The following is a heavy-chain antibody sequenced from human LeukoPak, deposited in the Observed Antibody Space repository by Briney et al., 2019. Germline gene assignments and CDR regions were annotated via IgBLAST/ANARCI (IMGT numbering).Heavy chain of an antibody. Sequence: SETLSLTCAVSGYSISSGYYWGWIRQPPGKGLEWIGSIYHSGSTYYNPSLKSRVTISVDTSKNQFSLKLSSVTAADTVVYYCARQGCDYFDYWGQGTLVTVSS. CDR3: ARQGCDYFDY. CDR2: IYHSGST. J-gene: IGHJ4*02. D-gene: IGHD2-8*01. CDR1: GYSISSGYY. V-gene: IGHV4-38-2*01.